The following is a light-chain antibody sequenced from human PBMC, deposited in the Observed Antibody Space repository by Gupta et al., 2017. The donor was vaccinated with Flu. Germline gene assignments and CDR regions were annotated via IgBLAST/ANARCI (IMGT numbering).Light chain of an antibody. J-gene: IGKJ4*01. CDR1: QGINNR. Sequence: DIQMTQSPSSLSAYVGDRVTITCRASQGINNRLAWYHQKPGEAPKMLIYGASTLQTGVPSRFSGSGAGTDFTLTISSLQPEDFATYYCQQADSFPLTVAGGTKVEIK. CDR2: GAS. V-gene: IGKV1D-12*01. CDR3: QQADSFPLT.